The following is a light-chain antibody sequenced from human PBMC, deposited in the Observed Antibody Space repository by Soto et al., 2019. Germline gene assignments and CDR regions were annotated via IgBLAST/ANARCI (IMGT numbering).Light chain of an antibody. CDR3: QSYDRSSYV. V-gene: IGLV1-40*01. J-gene: IGLJ1*01. CDR2: GNS. Sequence: QSVLTQPPSVSGAPGQRVTISCTGSSSNIGAGYDVHWYQQLPGTAPKLLIYGNSNRPSGVPDRFSGSKSGTSASLAITGLQAEDEADYSCQSYDRSSYVFGTGTKVT. CDR1: SSNIGAGYD.